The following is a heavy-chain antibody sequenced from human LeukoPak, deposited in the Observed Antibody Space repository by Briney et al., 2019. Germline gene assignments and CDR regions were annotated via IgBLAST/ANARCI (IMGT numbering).Heavy chain of an antibody. V-gene: IGHV4-34*01. D-gene: IGHD3-22*01. Sequence: KPSETLSLTCAVYGGSFSGYYLSWIRQPPGKGLEWIGEINHSGSTNYNPSLKSRVTISVDTSKNQFSLKLSSVTAADTAVYYCARGIRSYYDSSGIYYFDYWGQGTLVTVSS. CDR1: GGSFSGYY. CDR3: ARGIRSYYDSSGIYYFDY. CDR2: INHSGST. J-gene: IGHJ4*02.